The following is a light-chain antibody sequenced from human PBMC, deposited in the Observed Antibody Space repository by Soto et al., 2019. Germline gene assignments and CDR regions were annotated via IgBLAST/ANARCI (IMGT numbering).Light chain of an antibody. CDR1: QSVSSSS. Sequence: EIVLTQSPGTLSLSPGERATLSCRASQSVSSSSLAWYQQNPGQAPRLLIYGASTRATGIPDRFSGSGSGTDFTLTISRLEPEDFALYYCQQYGGSPRTFGQGTKVEIK. CDR2: GAS. J-gene: IGKJ1*01. V-gene: IGKV3-20*01. CDR3: QQYGGSPRT.